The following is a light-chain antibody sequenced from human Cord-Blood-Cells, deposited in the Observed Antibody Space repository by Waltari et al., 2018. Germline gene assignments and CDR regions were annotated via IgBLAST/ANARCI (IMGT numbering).Light chain of an antibody. J-gene: IGKJ1*01. CDR3: QQYNSYWT. CDR2: KAS. Sequence: DIQMTQSPSTLSASVGDRVTITCRASQSISSGLSWYQQKPGKAPKLLIYKASSLESGVPSRFSGSGSETEFTLTISSLQPDDFATYYCQQYNSYWTFGQGTKVEIK. CDR1: QSISSG. V-gene: IGKV1-5*03.